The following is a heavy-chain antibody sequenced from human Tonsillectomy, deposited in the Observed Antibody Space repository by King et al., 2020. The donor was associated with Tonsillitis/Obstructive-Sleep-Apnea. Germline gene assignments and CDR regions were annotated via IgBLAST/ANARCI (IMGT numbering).Heavy chain of an antibody. D-gene: IGHD3-3*01. V-gene: IGHV3-33*01. CDR2: IWSYGYNK. J-gene: IGHJ4*02. CDR1: GFSFSNYG. Sequence: VQLVESGGGVVQPGRSLRVSCAASGFSFSNYGMHWVRQAPGKGLEGVAVIWSYGYNKYYADSVKGRFTISRDNSKDTLYLQMNSLGAEDTAVYYCARGEDVGEGGYWGQGTLVTVSS. CDR3: ARGEDVGEGGY.